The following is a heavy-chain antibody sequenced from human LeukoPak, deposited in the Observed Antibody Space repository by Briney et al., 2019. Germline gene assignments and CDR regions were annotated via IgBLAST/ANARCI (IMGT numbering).Heavy chain of an antibody. CDR1: GFTFNNFA. CDR3: AKDLGNYGDYVGWFDP. V-gene: IGHV3-23*01. J-gene: IGHJ5*02. Sequence: GGSLRLSRAASGFTFNNFAMSWVRQAPEKGLEWVSAIGGSGAHTYYADSVKGRFTISRDNSKNTLYLQMKDLRAEDTAVYYCAKDLGNYGDYVGWFDPWGQGTLVTVSS. CDR2: IGGSGAHT. D-gene: IGHD4-23*01.